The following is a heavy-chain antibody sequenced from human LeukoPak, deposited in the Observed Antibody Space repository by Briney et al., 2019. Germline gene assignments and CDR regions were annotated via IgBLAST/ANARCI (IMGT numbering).Heavy chain of an antibody. Sequence: GGSLRLSCAASGFTFSTYSMSWVRQAPGKGLEWVSTITSRSTYIYYADAVKGRFTISRDNAKNSLYLQMNSLRPEDTALYYCARDRVDHWGQGTLVTVSS. CDR3: ARDRVDH. J-gene: IGHJ4*02. CDR1: GFTFSTYS. CDR2: ITSRSTYI. D-gene: IGHD3-3*01. V-gene: IGHV3-21*01.